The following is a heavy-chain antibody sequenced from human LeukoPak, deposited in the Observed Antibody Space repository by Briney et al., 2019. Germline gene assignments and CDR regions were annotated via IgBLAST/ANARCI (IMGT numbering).Heavy chain of an antibody. CDR2: IYYSGST. J-gene: IGHJ4*02. D-gene: IGHD3-22*01. V-gene: IGHV4-59*01. Sequence: AETLSLTCTVSGGSISIYYWSWIRQPPGKGLEWIGYIYYSGSTNYNPSLKSRVTISVDTSKNQFSLKLSSVTAADTAVYYCARDRSGYYTDYWGQGTLVTVSS. CDR3: ARDRSGYYTDY. CDR1: GGSISIYY.